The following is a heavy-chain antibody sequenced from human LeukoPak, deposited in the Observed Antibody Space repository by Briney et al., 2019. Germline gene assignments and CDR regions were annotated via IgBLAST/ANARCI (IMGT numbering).Heavy chain of an antibody. J-gene: IGHJ4*02. CDR1: VYPFTTSG. CDR2: ISGNNDNP. CDR3: ARDGTSTDDY. Sequence: GAPLKVSCKTSVYPFTTSGITWVRQAPGQGLEWMGWISGNNDNPNYGQKFQGRFTVTKDSSTSTAYMELRNLRFDDTAVYYCARDGTSTDDYWGQGTLVTVSS. D-gene: IGHD2-2*01. V-gene: IGHV1-18*01.